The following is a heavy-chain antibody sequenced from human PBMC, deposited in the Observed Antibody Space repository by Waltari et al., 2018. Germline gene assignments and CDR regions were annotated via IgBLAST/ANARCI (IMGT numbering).Heavy chain of an antibody. CDR3: AKDPTGSYYFDY. D-gene: IGHD1-1*01. CDR1: GFTFSSYG. V-gene: IGHV3-30*02. Sequence: QVQLVESGGGVVQPGGSLRLSCAASGFTFSSYGMHWVRQAPGKGLEWVAFIRYDGSNKYYADSVKGRFTISRDNSKNTLYLQMNSLRAEDTAVYYCAKDPTGSYYFDYWGQGTLVTVSS. J-gene: IGHJ4*02. CDR2: IRYDGSNK.